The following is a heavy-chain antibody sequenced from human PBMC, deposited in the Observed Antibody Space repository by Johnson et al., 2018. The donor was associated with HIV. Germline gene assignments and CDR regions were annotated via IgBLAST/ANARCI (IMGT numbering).Heavy chain of an antibody. D-gene: IGHD1-1*01. Sequence: QMQLVESGGGVVQPGRSLRLSCAASGFTFSSYAMHWVRQAPGKGLEWVSVIDSGGSTYYADSVKGRFTISRDNSKNTLFLQMNSLRVEDTAVYYCARAYNYPIWGQGTMLTVSS. V-gene: IGHV3-NL1*01. CDR2: IDSGGST. J-gene: IGHJ3*02. CDR3: ARAYNYPI. CDR1: GFTFSSYA.